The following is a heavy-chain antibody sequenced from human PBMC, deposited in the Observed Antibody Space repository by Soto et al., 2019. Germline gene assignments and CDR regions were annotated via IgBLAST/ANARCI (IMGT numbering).Heavy chain of an antibody. CDR1: GYTFTSYA. CDR2: INAGNGNT. D-gene: IGHD2-15*01. V-gene: IGHV1-3*01. Sequence: QVQLVQSGAEVKKPGASVKVSCKASGYTFTSYAMHWVRQAPGQRLEWMGWINAGNGNTKYSQKLQGRVTITRDTSASTASMELSSLRSEDTAVYYCARGSLYCSAGRCTTEGGFDYWGQGTLVTVSS. J-gene: IGHJ4*02. CDR3: ARGSLYCSAGRCTTEGGFDY.